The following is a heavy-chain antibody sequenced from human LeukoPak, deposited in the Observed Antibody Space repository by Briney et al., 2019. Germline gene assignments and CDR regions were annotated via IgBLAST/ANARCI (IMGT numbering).Heavy chain of an antibody. CDR3: ARDPGYSSFDL. CDR1: GLSFTDYW. Sequence: GGSLRLSCAASGLSFTDYWMSWVRQTPAKGLEFVANMNPDGSVRNYMDSVKGRFTISRDNAKKSLYLEISRLRADDTAVYYCARDPGYSSFDLWCQGTQVTVSS. V-gene: IGHV3-7*01. CDR2: MNPDGSVR. D-gene: IGHD5-12*01. J-gene: IGHJ4*02.